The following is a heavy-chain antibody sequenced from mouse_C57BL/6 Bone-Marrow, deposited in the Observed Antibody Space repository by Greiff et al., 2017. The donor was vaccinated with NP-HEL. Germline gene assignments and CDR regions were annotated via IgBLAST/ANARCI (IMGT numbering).Heavy chain of an antibody. V-gene: IGHV5-6*01. CDR3: ARQLLLAWFAY. D-gene: IGHD1-1*01. Sequence: EVKLMESGGDLVKPGGSLKLSCAASGFTFSSYGMSWVRQTPDKRLEWVATISSGGSYTYYPDSVKGRFTIARDNAKNTLYLQMSSLKSEDTAMYYFARQLLLAWFAYWGQGTRVTVSA. J-gene: IGHJ3*01. CDR1: GFTFSSYG. CDR2: ISSGGSYT.